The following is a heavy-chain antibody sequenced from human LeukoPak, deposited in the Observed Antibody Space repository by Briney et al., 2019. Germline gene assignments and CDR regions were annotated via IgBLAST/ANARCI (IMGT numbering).Heavy chain of an antibody. V-gene: IGHV4-59*11. Sequence: SETLSLTCTVSGGSISSHYWSWIRQPPGKGLECIGYIYYSGETNYNPSLKSRVTITVDTSKNQFSLKLRSVTAADTAVYYCARGGDYLFDYWGQGTLVTVSS. CDR1: GGSISSHY. CDR3: ARGGDYLFDY. J-gene: IGHJ4*02. D-gene: IGHD4-17*01. CDR2: IYYSGET.